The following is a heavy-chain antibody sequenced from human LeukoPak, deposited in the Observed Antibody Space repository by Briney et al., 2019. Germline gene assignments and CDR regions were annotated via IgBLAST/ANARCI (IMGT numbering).Heavy chain of an antibody. CDR1: GFTFSSYG. V-gene: IGHV4-39*07. CDR2: IYYSGTT. D-gene: IGHD3-10*01. J-gene: IGHJ4*02. CDR3: ARVGRGGRYNGSGSHYYFDY. Sequence: PGGSLRLSCAASGFTFSSYGMHWVRQAPGKGLEWIGSIYYSGTTYSNPSLKSRVTISIDTSKNQFSLKLSFVTAADTAVYYCARVGRGGRYNGSGSHYYFDYWGQGTLVTVSS.